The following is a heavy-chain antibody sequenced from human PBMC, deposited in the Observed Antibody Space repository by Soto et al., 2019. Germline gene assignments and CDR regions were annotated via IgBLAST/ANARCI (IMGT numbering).Heavy chain of an antibody. D-gene: IGHD3-3*01. CDR1: GFTFSSYA. CDR2: ISGSGGST. J-gene: IGHJ4*02. V-gene: IGHV3-23*01. CDR3: AKDPLYYDFWSGYYPLPAFDY. Sequence: GGSLRLSCAASGFTFSSYAMSWVRQAPGKGLEWVSAISGSGGSTYYADSVKGRFTISRDNSKNTLYLQMNSLRAEDTAVYYCAKDPLYYDFWSGYYPLPAFDYWGQGTLVTVSS.